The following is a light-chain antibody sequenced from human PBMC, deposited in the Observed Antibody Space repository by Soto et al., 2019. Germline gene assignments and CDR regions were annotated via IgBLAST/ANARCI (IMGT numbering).Light chain of an antibody. J-gene: IGLJ3*02. CDR1: SSNIGSNY. CDR3: AAWNDSLSAWV. V-gene: IGLV1-47*02. CDR2: SNN. Sequence: QSVLTQPPSASGTPGQRVTISCSGSSSNIGSNYVYWYQQLPGTAPTLLIYSNNQRPSGVPDRFSGSTPGTSASLAISGLRYEYEADYYCAAWNDSLSAWVFGGGTKLTVL.